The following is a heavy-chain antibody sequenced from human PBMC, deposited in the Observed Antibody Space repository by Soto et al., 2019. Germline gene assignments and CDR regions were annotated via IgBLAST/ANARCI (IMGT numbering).Heavy chain of an antibody. CDR2: IYYSGST. V-gene: IGHV4-59*07. D-gene: IGHD2-15*01. CDR1: CFSIGSNY. Sequence: TGTLFLTFTVFCFSIGSNYWSWIRQPPGKGLEYIGYIYYSGSTNYNPSLKSRVTISVDTSKNQFSLKLSSVTAADRAVYYCARVRMNYYYYGMDVWGQGTTVT. J-gene: IGHJ6*02. CDR3: ARVRMNYYYYGMDV.